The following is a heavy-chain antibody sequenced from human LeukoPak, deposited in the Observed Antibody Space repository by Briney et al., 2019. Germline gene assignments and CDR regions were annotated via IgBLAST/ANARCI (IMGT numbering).Heavy chain of an antibody. V-gene: IGHV1-69*13. CDR3: ARGRNRLDH. CDR2: IIPIFGTA. Sequence: SVKVSCKASGYTFTSYGISWVRQAPGQGLEWMGGIIPIFGTANYAQKFQGRVTITADESTSTAYMELSSLRSGDTAVYYCARGRNRLDHWGQGTLVTVSS. CDR1: GYTFTSYG. J-gene: IGHJ4*02. D-gene: IGHD2/OR15-2a*01.